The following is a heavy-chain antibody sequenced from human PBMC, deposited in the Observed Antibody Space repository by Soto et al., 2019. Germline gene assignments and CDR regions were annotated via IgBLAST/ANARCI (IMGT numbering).Heavy chain of an antibody. V-gene: IGHV1-8*01. CDR2: MNPNSGNT. D-gene: IGHD3-22*01. CDR1: GYTFTSYD. CDR3: ARWYYSSSGYTVTPYYYVMEV. Sequence: ASVKVSCKASGYTFTSYDINWVRQATGQGLEWMGWMNPNSGNTGYAQKFQGRVTMTRNTSISTAYMELRSLRSEDTDMYYCARWYYSSSGYTVTPYYYVMEVWGQGTTVTVSS. J-gene: IGHJ6*02.